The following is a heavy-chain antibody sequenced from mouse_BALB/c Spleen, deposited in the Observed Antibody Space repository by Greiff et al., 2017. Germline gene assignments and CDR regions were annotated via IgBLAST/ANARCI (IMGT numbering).Heavy chain of an antibody. D-gene: IGHD1-1*01. Sequence: EVKLMESGPELVKPGASVKIPCKASGYTFTDYNMDWVKQSHGKSLEWIGDINPNNGGTIYNQKFKGKATLTVDKSSSTAYMELRSLTSEDTAVYYCARATVALDYWGQGTTLTVSS. CDR1: GYTFTDYN. CDR2: INPNNGGT. J-gene: IGHJ2*01. V-gene: IGHV1-18*01. CDR3: ARATVALDY.